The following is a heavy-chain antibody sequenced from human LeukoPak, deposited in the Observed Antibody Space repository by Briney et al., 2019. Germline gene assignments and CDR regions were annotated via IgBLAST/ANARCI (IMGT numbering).Heavy chain of an antibody. V-gene: IGHV1-2*02. CDR1: GYIFTDYY. CDR3: ARDPRLIGAATYYYYYMDV. Sequence: ASVKVSCKTSGYIFTDYYMHWVRQAPGQGLEWMGWINPNSGGTNYAQKFQGRVTMTRDTSISTAYMELSRLRSDDTAVYFCARDPRLIGAATYYYYYMDVWGKGTTVTVSS. J-gene: IGHJ6*03. D-gene: IGHD3-10*01. CDR2: INPNSGGT.